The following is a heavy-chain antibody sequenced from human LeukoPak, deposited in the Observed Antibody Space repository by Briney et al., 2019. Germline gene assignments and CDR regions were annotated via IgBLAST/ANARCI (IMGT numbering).Heavy chain of an antibody. J-gene: IGHJ4*02. Sequence: SQTLSLTCTVSGGSISSGGYYWSWIRQHPGKGLEWIGYIYYSGSTYYNPSLKSRVTISVDTSKNQFSLKLSSVTAADTAVYYCASLSLRRPYRTIDYWGQGTLVTVSS. CDR3: ASLSLRRPYRTIDY. D-gene: IGHD1-14*01. CDR1: GGSISSGGYY. V-gene: IGHV4-31*03. CDR2: IYYSGST.